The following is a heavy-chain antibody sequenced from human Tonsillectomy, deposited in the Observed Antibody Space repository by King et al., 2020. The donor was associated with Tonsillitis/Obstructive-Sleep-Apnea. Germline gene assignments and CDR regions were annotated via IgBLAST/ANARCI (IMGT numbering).Heavy chain of an antibody. CDR2: INSDGSST. D-gene: IGHD3-16*01. CDR1: GFTFSSYW. J-gene: IGHJ6*03. V-gene: IGHV3-74*01. Sequence: VQLVESGGGLVQPGGSLRLSCAASGFTFSSYWMYWVRQAPGKGLVWVSRINSDGSSTSYADSVKGRLTISRDNAKNTLYLQMNSLRVEDTAVYYCARGGGGSLSDYDYYYYMDVWGKGTTVTVSS. CDR3: ARGGGGSLSDYDYYYYMDV.